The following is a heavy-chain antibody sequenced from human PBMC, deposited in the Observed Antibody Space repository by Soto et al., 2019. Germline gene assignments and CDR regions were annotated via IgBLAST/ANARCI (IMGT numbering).Heavy chain of an antibody. J-gene: IGHJ4*02. V-gene: IGHV3-30*18. D-gene: IGHD4-17*01. CDR2: ISYDGSNK. CDR3: AKDPIDYGDYRPPSSFSN. Sequence: QVQLVESGGGVVQPGRSLRLSCAASGFTFSSYGMHWVRQAPGKGLEWVAVISYDGSNKYYADSVKGRFTISRDNSKNTLYLQMNSLRAEDTAVYYCAKDPIDYGDYRPPSSFSNWGQGTLVTVSS. CDR1: GFTFSSYG.